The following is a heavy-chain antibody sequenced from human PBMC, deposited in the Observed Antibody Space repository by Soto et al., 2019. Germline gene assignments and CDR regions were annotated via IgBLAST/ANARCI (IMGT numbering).Heavy chain of an antibody. D-gene: IGHD1-1*01. CDR2: IYWDDDK. CDR3: VHQDWNINVYYFDL. CDR1: VFSLSTSGVG. V-gene: IGHV2-5*02. Sequence: QITVKESGPKLVKPSQPLTLTCAFSVFSLSTSGVGVGWVRQPPGKAPEWLALIYWDDDKRYRPSLKSGLTNTNDTSKDQVVFTLTNRDPADTATEYCVHQDWNINVYYFDLWGRGTLVTVSS. J-gene: IGHJ2*01.